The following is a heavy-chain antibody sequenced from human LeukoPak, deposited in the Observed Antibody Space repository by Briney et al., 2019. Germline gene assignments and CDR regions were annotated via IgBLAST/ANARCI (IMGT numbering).Heavy chain of an antibody. CDR2: MHHSGST. Sequence: SETLSLTCTVSGYSISSAYYWGWVRQPPGKGLEWIGHMHHSGSTYYNPSLKSRVTISVDSSKTQLSLKLSSVTAADTAVYYCATMPRGGQSSPDPPFDYWGQGTLVTVSS. V-gene: IGHV4-38-2*02. CDR1: GYSISSAYY. CDR3: ATMPRGGQSSPDPPFDY. D-gene: IGHD3-10*01. J-gene: IGHJ4*02.